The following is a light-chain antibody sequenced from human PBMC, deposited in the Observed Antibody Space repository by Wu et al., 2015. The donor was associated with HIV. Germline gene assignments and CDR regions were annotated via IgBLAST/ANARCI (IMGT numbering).Light chain of an antibody. CDR1: QSVRTN. Sequence: EIVLTQSPATLSVSPGERATLSCRASQSVRTNLAWYQHKPGQAPRLLIFGASTRATGFSARFSGSGSGTDFTLTISSLQSEDFAIYYCQHYNTLPLTFGAGTKVELK. CDR2: GAS. CDR3: QHYNTLPLT. J-gene: IGKJ4*01. V-gene: IGKV3-15*01.